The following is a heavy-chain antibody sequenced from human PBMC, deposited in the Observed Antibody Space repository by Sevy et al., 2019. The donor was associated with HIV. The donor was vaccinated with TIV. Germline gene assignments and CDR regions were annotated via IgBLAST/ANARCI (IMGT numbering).Heavy chain of an antibody. V-gene: IGHV3-23*01. J-gene: IGHJ4*02. CDR1: GFTFSKYS. CDR2: LSFGCGEI. Sequence: GGSPRLSCAASGFTFSKYSMSWVRQPPGKGLEWVSTLSFGCGEINHADSVKGRFTISRDNSKNSLYLQMNNLRAEDTAVYYCAREGWTKPHDYWGQGTLVTVSS. D-gene: IGHD2-15*01. CDR3: AREGWTKPHDY.